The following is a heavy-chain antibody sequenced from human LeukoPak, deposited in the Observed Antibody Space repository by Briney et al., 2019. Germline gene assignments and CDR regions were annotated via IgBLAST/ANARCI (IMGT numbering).Heavy chain of an antibody. CDR3: TTGHHDYYDSSGYLTIAY. CDR2: IKTKTDGGTT. Sequence: GGSLRLSCGVSGFTFSTAWMSWVRQGPGKGLEWVGRIKTKTDGGTTDYAAPVKGRFTISRDDSKNTLYLQMNSLKTEDTAVYYCTTGHHDYYDSSGYLTIAYWGQGTLVTVSS. J-gene: IGHJ4*02. D-gene: IGHD3-22*01. V-gene: IGHV3-15*01. CDR1: GFTFSTAW.